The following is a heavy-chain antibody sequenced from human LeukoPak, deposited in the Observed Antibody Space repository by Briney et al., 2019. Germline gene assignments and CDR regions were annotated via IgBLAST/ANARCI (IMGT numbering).Heavy chain of an antibody. V-gene: IGHV4-38-2*02. D-gene: IGHD3-22*01. CDR1: GYSISSGYY. CDR2: VAHKGPTV. Sequence: SETLSLTCTVSGYSISSGYYWGWIRQSPGKGLEWIGEVAHKGPTVYSPTLNRKYNPSFKSRVTMSVDPSKNQFSLKLTSVTVADTATYYCVRQGTNSGYYLLDYWGQGHLVIVSS. CDR3: VRQGTNSGYYLLDY. J-gene: IGHJ4*02.